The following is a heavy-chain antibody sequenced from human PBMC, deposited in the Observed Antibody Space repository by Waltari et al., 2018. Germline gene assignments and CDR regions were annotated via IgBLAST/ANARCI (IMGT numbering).Heavy chain of an antibody. CDR1: GGSISSSY. CDR3: ARGDSSSFYYYYYYGMDV. V-gene: IGHV4-59*01. J-gene: IGHJ6*02. D-gene: IGHD6-13*01. CDR2: IYYSGST. Sequence: QVQLQESGPGLVKPSETLSLTCTVSGGSISSSYWSWIRQPPGKGLEWIGYIYYSGSTNYNPSLKSRVTISVDTSKNQFSLKLSSVTAADTAVYYCARGDSSSFYYYYYYGMDVWGQGTTVTVSS.